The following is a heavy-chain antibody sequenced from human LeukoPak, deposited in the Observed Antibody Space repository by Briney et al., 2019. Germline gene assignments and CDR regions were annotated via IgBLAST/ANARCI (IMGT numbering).Heavy chain of an antibody. D-gene: IGHD2-2*01. V-gene: IGHV4-61*02. CDR1: GGSISSGSYY. CDR2: IYTSGST. CDR3: ARDRGSSSS. J-gene: IGHJ4*02. Sequence: SQTLSLTCTVSGGSISSGSYYWSWIRQPAGKGLEWIGRIYTSGSTNYNPSLKSRVTISVDTPKNQFSLKLSSVTAADTAVYYCARDRGSSSSWGQGTLVTVSS.